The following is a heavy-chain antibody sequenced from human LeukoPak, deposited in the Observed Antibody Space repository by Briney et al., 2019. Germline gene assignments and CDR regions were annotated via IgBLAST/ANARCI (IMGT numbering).Heavy chain of an antibody. CDR1: GGSFSGYY. Sequence: PSETLSLTCAVYGGSFSGYYWSWIRQPPGKGLEWIGEINHSGSTNYNPSLKSRVTISVDTSKNQFSLKLSSVTAADTAVYYCARQPSLTVVVPAPLDYWGQGTLVTVSS. CDR3: ARQPSLTVVVPAPLDY. V-gene: IGHV4-34*01. D-gene: IGHD2-2*01. J-gene: IGHJ4*02. CDR2: INHSGST.